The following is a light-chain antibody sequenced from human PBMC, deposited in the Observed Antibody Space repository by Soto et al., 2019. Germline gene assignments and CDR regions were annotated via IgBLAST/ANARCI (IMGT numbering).Light chain of an antibody. V-gene: IGKV1-8*01. CDR1: QGISSY. CDR3: QQYYSYPFT. CDR2: AAS. Sequence: ALRMTQSPSSFSASTGDRVTITCRASQGISSYLAWYQQKPGKAPKLLIYAASTLQSGVPSRFSGSGSGTDFTLTISCLQSEDFATYCCQQYYSYPFTFGPGTKVDIK. J-gene: IGKJ3*01.